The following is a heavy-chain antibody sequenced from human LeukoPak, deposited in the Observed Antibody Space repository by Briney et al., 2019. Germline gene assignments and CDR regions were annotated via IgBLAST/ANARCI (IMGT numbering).Heavy chain of an antibody. Sequence: SETLSLTCTVSGGSISSYYWSWIRQPPGKGLEWIGYIYYSGSTYYNPSLKSRVTISVDTSKNQFSLKLSSVTAADTAVYYCARGSSDSSRTVDFDYWGQGTLVTVSS. CDR3: ARGSSDSSRTVDFDY. D-gene: IGHD3-22*01. J-gene: IGHJ4*02. CDR1: GGSISSYY. V-gene: IGHV4-59*12. CDR2: IYYSGST.